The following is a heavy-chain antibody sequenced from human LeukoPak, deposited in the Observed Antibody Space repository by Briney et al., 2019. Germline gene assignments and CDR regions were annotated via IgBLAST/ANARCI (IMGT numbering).Heavy chain of an antibody. V-gene: IGHV3-66*01. D-gene: IGHD5-18*01. Sequence: GGSLRLSCAASGFTVSSNYMSWVRQAPGKGLEWVSVIYSGGSTYYADSVKGRFTISRDNSKNTLYLQMNSLRAEDTAVYYCARGSRGYSYGYVTAWGQGTLVTVSS. CDR3: ARGSRGYSYGYVTA. CDR1: GFTVSSNY. CDR2: IYSGGST. J-gene: IGHJ5*02.